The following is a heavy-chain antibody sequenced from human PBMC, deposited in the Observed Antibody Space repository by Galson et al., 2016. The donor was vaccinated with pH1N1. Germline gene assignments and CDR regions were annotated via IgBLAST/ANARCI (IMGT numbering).Heavy chain of an antibody. J-gene: IGHJ6*02. CDR2: IDHSGST. Sequence: SETLSLTCAVYGGSFSGYYWSWIRQPPGKGLEWIGDIDHSGSTDYNPSLKSRVTISLDTARSHFSLNLTSVTAADTAIYYCARDLVGSDRYYHYGMDVWGQGTMVMVSS. CDR3: ARDLVGSDRYYHYGMDV. V-gene: IGHV4-34*01. CDR1: GGSFSGYY. D-gene: IGHD2-15*01.